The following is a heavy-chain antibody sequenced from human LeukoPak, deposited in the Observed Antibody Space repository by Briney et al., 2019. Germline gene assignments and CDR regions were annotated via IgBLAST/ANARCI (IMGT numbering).Heavy chain of an antibody. J-gene: IGHJ2*01. Sequence: PSETLSLTCTVSGDSVRSYRWSWIRQPPGKGLEWTGYIYYSGSTDYNPSLKSRVTISVDTSKNQFSLELSSVTAADTAVYYCARVLTKGITGYYFDVWGRGTLVTVSS. CDR3: ARVLTKGITGYYFDV. CDR2: IYYSGST. D-gene: IGHD3-9*01. V-gene: IGHV4-59*02. CDR1: GDSVRSYR.